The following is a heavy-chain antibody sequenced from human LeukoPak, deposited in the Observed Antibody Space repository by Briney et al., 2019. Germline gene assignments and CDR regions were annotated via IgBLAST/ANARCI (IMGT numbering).Heavy chain of an antibody. J-gene: IGHJ4*02. CDR2: IYYSGST. CDR3: ARDRYYDSSGFDY. V-gene: IGHV4-31*03. D-gene: IGHD3-22*01. Sequence: SETLSLTCTVSGGSISSGGYYWSWIRQHPGKGLEWIGYIYYSGSTYYNPSLKSRVTISVDTSKNQFSLKLSSVTAADTAVYYCARDRYYDSSGFDYWGQGTLVTVSS. CDR1: GGSISSGGYY.